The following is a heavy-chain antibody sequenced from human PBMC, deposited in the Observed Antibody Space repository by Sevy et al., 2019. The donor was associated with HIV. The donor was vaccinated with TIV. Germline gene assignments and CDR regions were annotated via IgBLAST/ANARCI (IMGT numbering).Heavy chain of an antibody. CDR2: IYSGGNT. V-gene: IGHV3-53*01. D-gene: IGHD3-22*01. J-gene: IGHJ4*02. CDR3: ARGRTYYESGGFYPYYFDI. CDR1: GFTVSSNY. Sequence: GGSLRLSCAVSGFTVSSNYLSWVRQAPGKGLEWVSTIYSGGNTYYADSVRGRFTMSRDNSKNTLDLQMNSLRAEDTAVYYCARGRTYYESGGFYPYYFDIWGQRTLVTVSS.